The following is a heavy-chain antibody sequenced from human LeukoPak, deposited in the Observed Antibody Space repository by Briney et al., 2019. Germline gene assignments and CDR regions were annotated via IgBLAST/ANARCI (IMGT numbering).Heavy chain of an antibody. J-gene: IGHJ6*02. CDR2: IGTAGDT. Sequence: GGSLRLSCAASGFTFSSYDMHWVRQATGKGLEWVSAIGTAGDTYYPVSVKGRFTISRENANNSLYLQMNSLRAGDTAVYYCARERWYYDSSGYYYPFGMDVWGQGTTVTVSS. V-gene: IGHV3-13*01. D-gene: IGHD3-22*01. CDR3: ARERWYYDSSGYYYPFGMDV. CDR1: GFTFSSYD.